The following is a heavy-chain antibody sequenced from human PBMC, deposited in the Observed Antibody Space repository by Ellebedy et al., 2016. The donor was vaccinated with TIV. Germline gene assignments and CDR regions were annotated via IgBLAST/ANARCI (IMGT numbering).Heavy chain of an antibody. J-gene: IGHJ5*02. CDR1: GFTFSDHY. Sequence: GESLKISCAASGFTFSDHYMTWIRQAPGKGLEWVSYITSGVARRYYADSVKGRFTISRDNAKNSLYLQMKSLRVEDTAVYYCARVSLVAVGFDPWGQGILVTVSS. CDR2: ITSGVARR. V-gene: IGHV3-11*01. D-gene: IGHD6-19*01. CDR3: ARVSLVAVGFDP.